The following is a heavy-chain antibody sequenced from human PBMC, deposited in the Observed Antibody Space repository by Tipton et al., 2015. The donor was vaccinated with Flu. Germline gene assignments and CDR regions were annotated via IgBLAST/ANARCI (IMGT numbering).Heavy chain of an antibody. CDR1: GFTFSSYD. J-gene: IGHJ4*02. CDR3: ARGRGVGAVAGLGY. V-gene: IGHV3-13*01. CDR2: IGTAGDT. D-gene: IGHD6-19*01. Sequence: SLRLSCAASGFTFSSYDMHWVRQATGKGLEWVSAIGTAGDTYYPGSVKGRFTISRENAKNSLYLQMNSLRAGDTAVYYCARGRGVGAVAGLGYWGQGTLVTVSS.